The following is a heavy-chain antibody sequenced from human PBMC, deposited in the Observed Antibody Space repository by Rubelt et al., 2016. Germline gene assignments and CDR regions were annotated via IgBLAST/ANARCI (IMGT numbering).Heavy chain of an antibody. CDR3: SRRNGEPIDY. CDR2: IFYSGST. J-gene: IGHJ4*02. D-gene: IGHD3-10*01. V-gene: IGHV4-39*01. Sequence: QLQLQESGPGLVKPSETLSLTCAVSGGSISSSSYYWNWIRQPPGKGLEWIGSIFYSGSTYYHPSLKSRATISVDTSKNQFSLKVSSVTAADTAGYYCSRRNGEPIDYWGQGTLVTVSS. CDR1: GGSISSSSYY.